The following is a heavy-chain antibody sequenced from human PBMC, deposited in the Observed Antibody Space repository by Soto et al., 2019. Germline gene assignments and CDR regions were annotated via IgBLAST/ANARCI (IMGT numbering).Heavy chain of an antibody. J-gene: IGHJ4*02. D-gene: IGHD2-8*01. CDR2: IYYSGST. Sequence: QVQLQESGPGLVKPSQTLSLTCTVSGGSISSGAYYWSWIRQHPGKGLEWTGYIYYSGSTYYDPYLKCRVNISVDTSKNHSSLKLSSVTAADMAVYYCASPPNGWGQGTLVTVSS. CDR3: ASPPNG. V-gene: IGHV4-30-4*01. CDR1: GGSISSGAYY.